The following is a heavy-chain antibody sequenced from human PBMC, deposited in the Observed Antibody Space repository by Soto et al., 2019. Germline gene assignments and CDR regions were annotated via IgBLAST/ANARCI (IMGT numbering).Heavy chain of an antibody. CDR2: IYWNDDK. J-gene: IGHJ4*02. D-gene: IGHD6-19*01. CDR1: GFSLSTSGVG. Sequence: QITLKESGPTLVKPTQTLTLTCTFSGFSLSTSGVGVGWIRQPPGKALEWLALIYWNDDKRYSPSLKSRLTIPKDPSKNQVVLTMTNMDPVDTATYYCAHRRNSGWDFDYWGQGTLVTVSS. V-gene: IGHV2-5*01. CDR3: AHRRNSGWDFDY.